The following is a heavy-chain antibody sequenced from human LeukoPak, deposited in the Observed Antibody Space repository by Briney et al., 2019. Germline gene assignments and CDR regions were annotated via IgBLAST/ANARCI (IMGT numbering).Heavy chain of an antibody. J-gene: IGHJ4*02. CDR1: GFTFNTFA. V-gene: IGHV3-23*01. D-gene: IGHD3-22*01. CDR3: VKDANYYDSSGYLIPFDY. CDR2: ISGSGTTS. Sequence: GGPLRLSCAASGFTFNTFAMTWVRQAPGKGLEWVSSISGSGTTSYYADSVKGRFTISRDNSNYTLFLQMNSLRAEDTALYYCVKDANYYDSSGYLIPFDYWGLGTLVTVSS.